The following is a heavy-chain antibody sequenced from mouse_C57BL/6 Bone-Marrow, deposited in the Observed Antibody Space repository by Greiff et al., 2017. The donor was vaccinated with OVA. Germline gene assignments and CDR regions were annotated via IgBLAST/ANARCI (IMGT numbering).Heavy chain of an antibody. CDR3: ASLYYGYEAWFAY. D-gene: IGHD2-2*01. Sequence: EVKLVESGGGLVQPGGSLKLSCAASGFTFSDYYMYWVRQTPEKRLEWVAYISNGGGSTYYPDTVKGRFTISRDNAKNTLYLQMSRLKSEDTAMYYCASLYYGYEAWFAYWGQGTLVTVSA. CDR1: GFTFSDYY. V-gene: IGHV5-12*01. CDR2: ISNGGGST. J-gene: IGHJ3*01.